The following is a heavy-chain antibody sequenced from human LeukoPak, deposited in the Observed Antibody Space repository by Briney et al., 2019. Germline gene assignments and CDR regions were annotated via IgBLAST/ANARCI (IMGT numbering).Heavy chain of an antibody. CDR1: GFTFSSYW. Sequence: GGSLRLSCAASGFTFSSYWMSWVRQAPGKGLEWVANIKQDGSGKYYVDSVKGRFTISRDNAKNSLYLQMNSLRAEDTAMYYCARPLMYYFGSETYYWFDPWGQGTLVTVSS. D-gene: IGHD3-10*01. CDR2: IKQDGSGK. J-gene: IGHJ5*02. CDR3: ARPLMYYFGSETYYWFDP. V-gene: IGHV3-7*01.